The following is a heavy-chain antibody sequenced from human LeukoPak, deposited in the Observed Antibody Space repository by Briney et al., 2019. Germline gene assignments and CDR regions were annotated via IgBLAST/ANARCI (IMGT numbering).Heavy chain of an antibody. D-gene: IGHD3-22*01. Sequence: SETLSLTCTVSGGSISSSSYYWGWIRQPPGKGLEWIGSIYYSGSTYYNPSLKGRVTISVDTSKNQFSLKLSSVTAADTAVYYCARDSAIKFPYYYDSSGDYYFDYWGQGTLVTVSS. J-gene: IGHJ4*02. CDR1: GGSISSSSYY. V-gene: IGHV4-39*07. CDR2: IYYSGST. CDR3: ARDSAIKFPYYYDSSGDYYFDY.